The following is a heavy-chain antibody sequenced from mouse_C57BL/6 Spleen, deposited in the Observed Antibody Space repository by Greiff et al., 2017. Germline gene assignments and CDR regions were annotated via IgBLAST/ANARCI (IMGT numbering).Heavy chain of an antibody. Sequence: QVQLQQSGAELVRPGTSVKLSCKASGYTFTSYWMHWVQQRPGQGLEWIGVIDPSDSYTNYNQKFKGKATLTVYTSSSTAYMQLSSLTSEDSAVDYCARWGSNYLDYWGQGTTLTVSS. CDR1: GYTFTSYW. D-gene: IGHD2-5*01. V-gene: IGHV1-59*01. J-gene: IGHJ2*01. CDR3: ARWGSNYLDY. CDR2: IDPSDSYT.